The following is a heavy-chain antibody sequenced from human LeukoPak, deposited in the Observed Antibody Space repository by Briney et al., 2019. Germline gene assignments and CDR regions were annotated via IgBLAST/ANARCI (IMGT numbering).Heavy chain of an antibody. CDR3: ARDREVDYYDSSGYLSPLDY. CDR2: ISSSSSYI. Sequence: PGGSLRLSCAASGFTFSSYSMNWVRQAPGKGLEWASSISSSSSYIYYADSVKGRFTISRDNAKNSLYLQMNSLRAEDTAVYYCARDREVDYYDSSGYLSPLDYWGQGTLVTVSS. V-gene: IGHV3-21*01. D-gene: IGHD3-22*01. CDR1: GFTFSSYS. J-gene: IGHJ4*02.